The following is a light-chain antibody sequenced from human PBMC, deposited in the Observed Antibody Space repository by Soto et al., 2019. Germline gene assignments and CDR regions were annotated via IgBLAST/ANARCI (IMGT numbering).Light chain of an antibody. J-gene: IGKJ5*01. CDR1: QSVNSY. V-gene: IGKV3-11*02. CDR3: QQRTNWPTST. CDR2: DAS. Sequence: EIVLTQSPATLSLSPGERATLSCRASQSVNSYLAWYQQRPGQAPRLLIHDASSRATGIPARFSGSGSGRDFTLTISSLEPEDFAVYYCQQRTNWPTSTFGQGTRLEIK.